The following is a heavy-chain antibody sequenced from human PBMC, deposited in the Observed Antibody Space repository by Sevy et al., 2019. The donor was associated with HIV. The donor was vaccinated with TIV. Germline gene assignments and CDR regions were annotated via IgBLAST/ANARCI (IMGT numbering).Heavy chain of an antibody. J-gene: IGHJ4*02. CDR1: GFTFNDYA. Sequence: GGSLRLSCAASGFTFNDYALHWVRQAPGKGLEWVGRIKSKTEGATRDFAAPVKGRLLISRDDSRNTVYLQMNSLKTEDTAVYYCTAGVGASDCDYWGQGTLVTVSS. D-gene: IGHD1-26*01. V-gene: IGHV3-15*01. CDR3: TAGVGASDCDY. CDR2: IKSKTEGATR.